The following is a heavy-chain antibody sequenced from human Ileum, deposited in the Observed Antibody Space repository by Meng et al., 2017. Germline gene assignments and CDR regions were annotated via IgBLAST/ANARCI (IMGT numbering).Heavy chain of an antibody. CDR3: ARAPKYCTNAVCSRPLDS. Sequence: QVQLQESGPRLVKPSQTLSLTCIVSGGSISSGDYYWSWVRQSPGKGPEWIGYIYSNGNTYSNPSLRGRLMISIDTSKNQFALKLSSVTAADTAVYYCARAPKYCTNAVCSRPLDSWGQGTLVTVSS. CDR2: IYSNGNT. J-gene: IGHJ4*02. CDR1: GGSISSGDYY. D-gene: IGHD2-8*01. V-gene: IGHV4-30-4*01.